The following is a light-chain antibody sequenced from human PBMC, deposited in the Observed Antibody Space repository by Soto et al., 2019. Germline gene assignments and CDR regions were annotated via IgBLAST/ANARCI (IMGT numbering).Light chain of an antibody. CDR3: QQRGNWPLT. V-gene: IGKV3-11*01. CDR1: HIVSSY. J-gene: IGKJ4*01. CDR2: DAS. Sequence: EIVLTQSPATLSLSPGERATLSYRASHIVSSYLAWYQQKRGQAPRLLIYDASNRATGIPARFSGSGSGTDLSLTISSLEPEDYAVYYCQQRGNWPLTFGGVTKVEIK.